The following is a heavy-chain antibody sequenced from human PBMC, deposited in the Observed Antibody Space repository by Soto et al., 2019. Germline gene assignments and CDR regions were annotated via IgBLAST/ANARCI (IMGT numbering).Heavy chain of an antibody. CDR2: INAGNGNT. CDR1: GYTFTNYT. V-gene: IGHV1-3*01. CDR3: ASMQVLAVGQVFWFAP. D-gene: IGHD6-13*01. J-gene: IGHJ5*02. Sequence: QVQLVQSGAEVKKPGASVKVSCKASGYTFTNYTIHWVRQAPGQSLEWMGWINAGNGNTRYSQNLQGRVTIIRDTPAGKVNMGLSSRRSEDTAVYYCASMQVLAVGQVFWFAPWGHRTLVTVSS.